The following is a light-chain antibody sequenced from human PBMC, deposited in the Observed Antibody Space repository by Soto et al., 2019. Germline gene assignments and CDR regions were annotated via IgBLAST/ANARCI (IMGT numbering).Light chain of an antibody. CDR3: QQRNNWPSLT. CDR1: QSVSSN. Sequence: EIVMTQSPATLSVSPGERATLSCRASQSVSSNLAWYQQKPGQAPRLLIYGASTRATGIPARFSGSGSGTEFTLTISSLEPEDFAVYHCQQRNNWPSLTFGGGTKVDIK. V-gene: IGKV3-15*01. J-gene: IGKJ4*01. CDR2: GAS.